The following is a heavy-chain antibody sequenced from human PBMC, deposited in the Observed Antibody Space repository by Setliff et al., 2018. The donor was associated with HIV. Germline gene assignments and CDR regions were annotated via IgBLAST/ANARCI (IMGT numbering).Heavy chain of an antibody. CDR3: ARPLSTSYNFWGDAFAL. D-gene: IGHD3-3*01. CDR2: INHIGST. V-gene: IGHV4-34*01. Sequence: SETLSLTCAVYGGSFTTYYWSWIRQPPGKGLEWIGEINHIGSTNYNPSLKSRVTISIDTSKNQFSLKLTSVTAADTAMYYCARPLSTSYNFWGDAFALWGQGTMVTVSS. CDR1: GGSFTTYY. J-gene: IGHJ3*01.